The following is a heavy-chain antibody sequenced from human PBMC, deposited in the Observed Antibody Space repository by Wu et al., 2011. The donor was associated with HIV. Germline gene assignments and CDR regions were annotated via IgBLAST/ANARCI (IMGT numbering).Heavy chain of an antibody. V-gene: IGHV1-69*01. CDR3: ATNRAVAGTGGNWFDP. D-gene: IGHD6-19*01. J-gene: IGHJ5*02. Sequence: QVQLVQSGAEVREPGSSVKVSCQASGGTLRKYAFSWVRQAPGQGLEWLGGIVPVLGGSDYAQKFRGRFTITADESRTTVHMELRSLRSDDTAVYYCATNRAVAGTGGNWFDPWGQGTLVTVSS. CDR1: GGTLRKYA. CDR2: IVPVLGGS.